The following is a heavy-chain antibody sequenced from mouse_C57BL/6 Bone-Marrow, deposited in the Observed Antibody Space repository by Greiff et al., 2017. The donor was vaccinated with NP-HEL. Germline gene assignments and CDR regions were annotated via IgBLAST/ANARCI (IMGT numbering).Heavy chain of an antibody. Sequence: QVQLQLSGAELVRPGTSVKMSCKASGYTFTNYWIGWAKQRPGHGLEWIGDIYPGGGYTNYNEKFKGKATLTADKSSSTAYMQFSSLTSEDSAIYYCARYYYSNFYYFDYWGQGTTLTVSS. V-gene: IGHV1-63*01. J-gene: IGHJ2*01. CDR1: GYTFTNYW. CDR2: IYPGGGYT. CDR3: ARYYYSNFYYFDY. D-gene: IGHD2-5*01.